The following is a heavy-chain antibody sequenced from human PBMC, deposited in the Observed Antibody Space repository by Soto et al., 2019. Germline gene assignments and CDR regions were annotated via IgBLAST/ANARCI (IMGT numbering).Heavy chain of an antibody. CDR2: IWFDGSQQ. CDR1: GFSFSSFG. CDR3: TRANTSPFDY. Sequence: QVQLVESGGGVVQPGRSLRLSCAASGFSFSSFGMHWVRQAPGKGLEWVAIIWFDGSQQHYADSVKGRFTISRDTSKTILYLQMNSLKAEDTAVYYCTRANTSPFDYWGRGTLVPVSS. J-gene: IGHJ4*02. V-gene: IGHV3-33*01.